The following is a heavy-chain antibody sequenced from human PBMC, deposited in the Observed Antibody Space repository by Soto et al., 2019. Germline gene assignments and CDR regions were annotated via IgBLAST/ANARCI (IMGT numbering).Heavy chain of an antibody. Sequence: TLSLTCAVSGGSIISGGYSLSWIRQPPGRGLEWIGYIYHSGSTYYNPSLTSRVTISVDRSKNQFSLKVSSVTAADTAVYYCARGLAFDYWGQGILVTVSS. V-gene: IGHV4-30-2*01. CDR1: GGSIISGGYS. CDR2: IYHSGST. CDR3: ARGLAFDY. J-gene: IGHJ4*02.